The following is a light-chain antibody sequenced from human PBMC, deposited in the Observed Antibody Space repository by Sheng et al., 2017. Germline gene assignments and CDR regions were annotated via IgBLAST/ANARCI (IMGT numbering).Light chain of an antibody. CDR2: GAS. CDR1: QSVSSY. Sequence: EIVLTQSPATLSLSPGERATLSCRASQSVSSYLAWYQQKPGQAPRLLIHGASNRATGIPDRFSGSGSGTDFTLTISRLESEDFAVFYCQQYGSSPPMYTFGQGTKLEIK. CDR3: QQYGSSPPMYT. J-gene: IGKJ2*01. V-gene: IGKV3-20*01.